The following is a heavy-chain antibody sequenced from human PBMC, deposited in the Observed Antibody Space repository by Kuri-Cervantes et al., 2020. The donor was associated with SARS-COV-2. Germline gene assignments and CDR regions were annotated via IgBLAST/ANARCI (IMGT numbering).Heavy chain of an antibody. J-gene: IGHJ4*02. CDR1: GFTFDDYG. CDR2: IRYDGSNK. Sequence: GGSLRLSCAASGFTFDDYGMSWVRQAPGKGLEWVAFIRYDGSNKYYADSVKGRFTISRDNSKNTLYLQMNSLRAEDTAVYYCAKGFYYYDSSGIPPFDYWGQGTLVTVSS. D-gene: IGHD3-22*01. V-gene: IGHV3-30*02. CDR3: AKGFYYYDSSGIPPFDY.